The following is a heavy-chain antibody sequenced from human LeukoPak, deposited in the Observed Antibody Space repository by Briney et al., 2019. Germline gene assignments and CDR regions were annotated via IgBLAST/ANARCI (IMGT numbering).Heavy chain of an antibody. Sequence: GGSLRLSCAASGFTFSSYEMNWVRQAPGKGLEWLSHITGSGSTIYYADSVKGRFTISRDNAKNSLYLQMNSLRAEDTAVYYCARDHEDIVVVPAAGMNDAFDIWGQGTMVTVSS. D-gene: IGHD2-2*01. V-gene: IGHV3-48*03. CDR3: ARDHEDIVVVPAAGMNDAFDI. CDR2: ITGSGSTI. CDR1: GFTFSSYE. J-gene: IGHJ3*02.